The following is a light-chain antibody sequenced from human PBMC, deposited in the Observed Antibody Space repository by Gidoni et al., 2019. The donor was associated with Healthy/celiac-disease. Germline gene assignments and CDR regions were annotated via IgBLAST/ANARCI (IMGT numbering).Light chain of an antibody. V-gene: IGKV3D-20*01. CDR3: QQYGSSPPVT. Sequence: EIVLTQSPATLSLSPGERATLSCGASQSVSSSYLAWYQQKPGLAPRLLIYDASSRATGIPDRFSGSGSGTDFTLTISRLEPEDCAVYYCQQYGSSPPVTFGQGTRLEIK. CDR2: DAS. J-gene: IGKJ5*01. CDR1: QSVSSSY.